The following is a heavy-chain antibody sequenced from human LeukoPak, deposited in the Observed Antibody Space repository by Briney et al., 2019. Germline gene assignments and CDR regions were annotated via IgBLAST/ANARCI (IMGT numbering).Heavy chain of an antibody. CDR1: GFTFSSYA. D-gene: IGHD3-16*01. CDR3: ARVMHDY. Sequence: GRSLRLSCAASGFTFSSYAMHWVRQAPGKGLEWVAVISYDGSNKYYADSVKGRFTISRDNSKNTLYLQMNSLRPEDTAVYFCARVMHDYWGQGTLVTVSS. V-gene: IGHV3-30-3*01. CDR2: ISYDGSNK. J-gene: IGHJ4*02.